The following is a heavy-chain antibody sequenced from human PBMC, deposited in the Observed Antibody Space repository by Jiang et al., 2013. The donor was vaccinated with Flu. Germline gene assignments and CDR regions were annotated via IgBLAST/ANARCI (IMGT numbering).Heavy chain of an antibody. CDR1: GFTFSSYG. J-gene: IGHJ4*02. D-gene: IGHD3-10*01. V-gene: IGHV3-30*03. Sequence: RSLRLSCAASGFTFSSYGMHWVRQAPGKGLEWVALISYDGSNKYYADSVKGRFTISRDNSKNTMYVQMNSLRTEDTAVYYCATSSGSLPYFWGQGNPGHRLL. CDR3: ATSSGSLPYF. CDR2: ISYDGSNK.